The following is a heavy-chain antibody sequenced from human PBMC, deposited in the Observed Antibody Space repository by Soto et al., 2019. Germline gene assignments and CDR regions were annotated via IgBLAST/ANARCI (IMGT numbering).Heavy chain of an antibody. D-gene: IGHD3-22*01. CDR1: GYTFSNHG. V-gene: IGHV1-18*01. J-gene: IGHJ4*02. CDR3: ARDRDYYDCGGY. Sequence: QVQLVQSGADVKKPGASVVVSCKTSGYTFSNHGVSWVRQAPGQGLEWMGWISTSNGNTNYEQKLQGRVTMTTEKSTSTAYMELRSMRSDETAVYFCARDRDYYDCGGYWGQGTLVTVS. CDR2: ISTSNGNT.